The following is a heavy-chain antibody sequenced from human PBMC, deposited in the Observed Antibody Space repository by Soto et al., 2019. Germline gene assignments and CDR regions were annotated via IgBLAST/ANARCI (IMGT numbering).Heavy chain of an antibody. CDR2: ISTYNGNT. CDR3: AREMVRGVGYDY. Sequence: ASVKVSCKASGYTFTSYGISWVRQAPGQGLEWMGWISTYNGNTKYAQKLQGRVTMTTDTSTSTAYMELRSLRSDDTAVFYCAREMVRGVGYDYWGQGTLVNVSS. J-gene: IGHJ4*02. D-gene: IGHD3-10*01. V-gene: IGHV1-18*01. CDR1: GYTFTSYG.